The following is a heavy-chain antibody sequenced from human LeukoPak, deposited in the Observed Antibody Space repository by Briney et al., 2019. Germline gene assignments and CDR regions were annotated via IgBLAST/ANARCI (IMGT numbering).Heavy chain of an antibody. CDR1: GFTFTGYY. CDR3: ARELSLVVVVASNWFDP. CDR2: INPNSGGT. D-gene: IGHD2-15*01. V-gene: IGHV1-2*02. J-gene: IGHJ5*02. Sequence: ASVTVSFKTSGFTFTGYYIHWVRQAPGQGMEWMGWINPNSGGTNYAQKFQGRVTMTRDTAISTPYMEPSRLRSDDSAVYYCARELSLVVVVASNWFDPWGQGTLVTVSS.